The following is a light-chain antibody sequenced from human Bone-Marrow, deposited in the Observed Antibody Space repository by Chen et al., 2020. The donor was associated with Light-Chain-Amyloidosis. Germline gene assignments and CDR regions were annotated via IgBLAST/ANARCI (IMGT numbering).Light chain of an antibody. J-gene: IGLJ3*02. V-gene: IGLV3-21*02. CDR3: QVWDRSSDRPV. CDR1: NLGSTS. Sequence: SYVLSQPSSVSVAPAQTSTIACGGNNLGSTSVHWYQPTPGQAPLLVVYDDSDRPSGIPARLSGSNSGNTATLTISRVEAGDEADYYCQVWDRSSDRPVFGGGTKLTVL. CDR2: DDS.